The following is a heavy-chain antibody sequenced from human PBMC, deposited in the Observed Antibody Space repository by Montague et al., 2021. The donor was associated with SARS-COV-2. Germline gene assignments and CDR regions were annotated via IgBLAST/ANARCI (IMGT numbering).Heavy chain of an antibody. J-gene: IGHJ4*02. CDR2: VYHSGYT. V-gene: IGHV4-38-2*01. CDR1: GFSISSGFY. D-gene: IGHD5-12*01. Sequence: SETLSLTCSVSGFSISSGFYWAWSRQSPGKGPEWIGTVYHSGYTPXNPXXXGRGTVSIDTSKNQLSLTVTSVTAADTAVYFCARRGYTGSDYFDYWGQGTLVTVSS. CDR3: ARRGYTGSDYFDY.